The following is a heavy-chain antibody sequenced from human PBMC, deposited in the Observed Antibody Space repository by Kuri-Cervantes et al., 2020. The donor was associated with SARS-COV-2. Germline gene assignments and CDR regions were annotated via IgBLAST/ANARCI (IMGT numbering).Heavy chain of an antibody. CDR2: ISYDGSNK. Sequence: LSLTCAASGFTFSSYAMHWVRPAPGKGLEWVAVISYDGSNKYYADSVKGRFTISRDNAKNSLSLQLNSLRAEDTAVYYCARDLTPERYCSSTSCYTDYDFWSNYLVDYWGQGTLVTVSS. J-gene: IGHJ4*02. CDR1: GFTFSSYA. V-gene: IGHV3-30-3*01. D-gene: IGHD2-2*02. CDR3: ARDLTPERYCSSTSCYTDYDFWSNYLVDY.